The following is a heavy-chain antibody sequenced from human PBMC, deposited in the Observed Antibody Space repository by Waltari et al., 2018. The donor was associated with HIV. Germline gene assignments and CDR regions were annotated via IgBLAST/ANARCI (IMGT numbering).Heavy chain of an antibody. CDR2: VDPETGDT. V-gene: IGHV1-69-2*01. J-gene: IGHJ4*02. CDR1: GYKFTAYY. CDR3: LSDSGV. D-gene: IGHD1-26*01. Sequence: QSGSQVVKARTTLTVACRGSGYKFTAYYLHWVKKAPWKSFEWLGRVDPETGDTFYGDQFQTRATITVDSSLKTSSLILTDVTTDDSAVYYCLSDSGVWGQGSLVTV.